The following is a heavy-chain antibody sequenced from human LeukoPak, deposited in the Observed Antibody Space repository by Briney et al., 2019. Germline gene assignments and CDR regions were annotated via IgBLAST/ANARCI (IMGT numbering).Heavy chain of an antibody. CDR1: GNSFSPYW. CDR2: IKQDGSEK. J-gene: IGHJ4*02. CDR3: AGGTGFIIKD. D-gene: IGHD3-9*01. V-gene: IGHV3-7*03. Sequence: GGSLRLSCAASGNSFSPYWMSWVRRAPGKGLEWVANIKQDGSEKNYVDSVEGRFTISRDNAKNSLYLQMNNLRVEDTAMYYCAGGTGFIIKDWGQGTLVTVSS.